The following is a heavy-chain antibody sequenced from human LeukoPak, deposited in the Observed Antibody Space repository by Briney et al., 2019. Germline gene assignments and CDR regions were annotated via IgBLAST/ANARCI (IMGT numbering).Heavy chain of an antibody. D-gene: IGHD4-11*01. CDR1: GFTFSSYG. V-gene: IGHV3-30*02. CDR2: IRYDGSNK. J-gene: IGHJ4*02. CDR3: AKDRADYSNYVPDY. Sequence: GGSLRLSCAASGFTFSSYGMHWVRQAPGKGLEWVAFIRYDGSNKYYADSVKGRFTISRDNSKNTLYLQMNSLRAEDTAVYYCAKDRADYSNYVPDYWGQGTLVTVSS.